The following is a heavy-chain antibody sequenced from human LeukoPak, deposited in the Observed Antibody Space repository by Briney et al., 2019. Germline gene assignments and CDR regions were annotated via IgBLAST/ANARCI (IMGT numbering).Heavy chain of an antibody. Sequence: QPGGSLRLSCAASGFIFSSYSMNWVRQAPGKGLEWVSHIDGSSSTISCADSVKGRFTISRDNAKDSLYLQMNSLRDEDTAVYYCARDSIWAFDSWGQGTLVTVSS. CDR3: ARDSIWAFDS. CDR1: GFIFSSYS. V-gene: IGHV3-48*02. CDR2: IDGSSSTI. D-gene: IGHD7-27*01. J-gene: IGHJ5*01.